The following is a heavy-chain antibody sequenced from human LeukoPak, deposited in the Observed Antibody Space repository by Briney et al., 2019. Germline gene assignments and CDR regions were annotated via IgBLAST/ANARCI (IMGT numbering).Heavy chain of an antibody. D-gene: IGHD3-22*01. CDR2: ISAYNGNT. J-gene: IGHJ4*02. CDR3: ARDPDDSSGYPGGY. V-gene: IGHV1-18*01. CDR1: GYTFTSYG. Sequence: ASVKVSCKASGYTFTSYGISWVRQAPGQGLEWMGWISAYNGNTNYAQKLQCRVTMTTDTSTSTAYMELRSLRSDDTAVYYCARDPDDSSGYPGGYWGQGTLVTVSS.